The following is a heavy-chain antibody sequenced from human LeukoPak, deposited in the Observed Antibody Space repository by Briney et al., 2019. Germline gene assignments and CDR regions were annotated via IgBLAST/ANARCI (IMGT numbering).Heavy chain of an antibody. CDR2: VHYNGSP. CDR3: ARGGYFDY. CDR1: GGSISGYY. J-gene: IGHJ4*02. V-gene: IGHV4-59*12. Sequence: SETLSLTCTVSGGSISGYYWSWIRQAPGKGLEWIGYVHYNGSPNYNASLKSRVTISVDASRNQFSLKVSFVSAADTAVYYCARGGYFDYWGQGTLVTVSS.